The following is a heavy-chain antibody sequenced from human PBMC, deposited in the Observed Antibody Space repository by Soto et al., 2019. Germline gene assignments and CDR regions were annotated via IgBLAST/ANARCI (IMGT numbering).Heavy chain of an antibody. CDR3: AQTLGSAVAGPGRFDL. CDR1: GGTFSRYA. Sequence: QVQLVQSGAEVKKPGSSVKVSCKASGGTFSRYAISWVRQAPGQGLEWMGGITPMFGTANYAQKFQGRVTISGDESTSTVHMELRRLRSEDTAVHYCAQTLGSAVAGPGRFDLWGRGTLVIVSS. V-gene: IGHV1-69*12. J-gene: IGHJ2*01. D-gene: IGHD6-19*01. CDR2: ITPMFGTA.